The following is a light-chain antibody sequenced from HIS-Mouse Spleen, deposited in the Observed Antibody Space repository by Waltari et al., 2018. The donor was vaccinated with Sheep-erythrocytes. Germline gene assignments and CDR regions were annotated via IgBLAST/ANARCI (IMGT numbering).Light chain of an antibody. CDR1: QDISNY. CDR2: DAS. J-gene: IGKJ4*01. CDR3: QQYDNLLT. V-gene: IGKV1-33*01. Sequence: DIQMTQSPSPLSASVGDRVTITCQASQDISNYLNWYQQKPGKDPKLLIYDASNLETGVPSRFSGSGSVTDFTFTISSLQPEDIATYYCQQYDNLLTFGGGTKVEIK.